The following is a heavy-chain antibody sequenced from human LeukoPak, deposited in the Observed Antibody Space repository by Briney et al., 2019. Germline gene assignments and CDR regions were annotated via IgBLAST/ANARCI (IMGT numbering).Heavy chain of an antibody. J-gene: IGHJ4*02. D-gene: IGHD6-13*01. CDR1: GFTFSDYY. V-gene: IGHV3-20*01. CDR2: IKWDGGST. Sequence: GGSLRLSCAASGFTFSDYYMSWIRQAPGKGLEWVSGIKWDGGSTGYADSVKGRFTIPRDNAKNSLYLQMNSLRVEDTAVYHCARGAGSSWYFYFDYWGQGTLVTVSS. CDR3: ARGAGSSWYFYFDY.